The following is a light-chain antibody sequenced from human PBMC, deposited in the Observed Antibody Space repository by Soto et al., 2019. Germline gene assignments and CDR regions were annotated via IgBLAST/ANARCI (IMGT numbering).Light chain of an antibody. CDR2: DVS. Sequence: QSVLTQPASVSGSPGQSITISCTGTTSDVGRYNYVSWYQQHPGKAPKLIIYDVSNRPSGVSNRFSGSKSGNTASLTISGLQAEDEADYYCNSYTSSSTEVFGTGTKVTVL. CDR1: TSDVGRYNY. J-gene: IGLJ1*01. CDR3: NSYTSSSTEV. V-gene: IGLV2-14*01.